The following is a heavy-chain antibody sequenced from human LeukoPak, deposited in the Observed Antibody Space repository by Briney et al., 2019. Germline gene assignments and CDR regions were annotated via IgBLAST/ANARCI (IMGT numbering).Heavy chain of an antibody. Sequence: GRSLRLSCAASGFTFSYGMHWVRQSPGKGLEWLAVISFDGSNQYYADSVKGRFTISRDNSKNTLFLQMNSLRAEDTAVYYCAKAGSYYYVKMDYFDYWGQGTLVTVSS. CDR3: AKAGSYYYVKMDYFDY. CDR2: ISFDGSNQ. D-gene: IGHD3-10*01. CDR1: GFTFSYG. V-gene: IGHV3-30*18. J-gene: IGHJ4*02.